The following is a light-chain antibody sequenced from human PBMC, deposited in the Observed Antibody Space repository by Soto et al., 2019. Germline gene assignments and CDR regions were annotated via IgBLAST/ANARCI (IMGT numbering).Light chain of an antibody. CDR2: EDT. Sequence: QSVLTQPASVSGAPGQSITISCTGTSRDVGIYNLVSWYQLHPGKVPKLIIYEDTKRPSGISSRFSGSESGITAFLTISGLQAEDEADYYCRSYARSSAYVFGTGTKVTVL. V-gene: IGLV2-23*01. CDR3: RSYARSSAYV. J-gene: IGLJ1*01. CDR1: SRDVGIYNL.